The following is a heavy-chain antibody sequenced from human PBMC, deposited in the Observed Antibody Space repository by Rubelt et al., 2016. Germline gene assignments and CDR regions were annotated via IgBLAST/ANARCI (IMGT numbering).Heavy chain of an antibody. D-gene: IGHD1-7*01. Sequence: QVQLVQSGAEVKKPGASVKVSCKASGYTFSKYGISWVRQAPGQGLEWMGWISVNSGDTKYAQKRQGRVTMTTDTSTSTAYMELTSLRSDDTAVYSGARATNWNYAFDIWGQGTMVTVSS. J-gene: IGHJ3*02. V-gene: IGHV1-18*01. CDR1: GYTFSKYG. CDR2: ISVNSGDT. CDR3: ARATNWNYAFDI.